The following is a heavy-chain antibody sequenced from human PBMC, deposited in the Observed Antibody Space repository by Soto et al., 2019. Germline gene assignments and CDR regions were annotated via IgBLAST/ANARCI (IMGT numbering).Heavy chain of an antibody. CDR3: AHSVVAGLGYYFDY. CDR2: IYWDDDK. V-gene: IGHV2-5*02. D-gene: IGHD6-19*01. CDR1: GFSLSTTRGA. Sequence: QITLKESGPPLVKPSKTLTLTCTFSGFSLSTTRGAVGWIRQPPGKALEWLALIYWDDDKRYSPFLKSRLTITKDTSKNQVVLTMTNMDPVDTATYYCAHSVVAGLGYYFDYWGQGTLVTVSS. J-gene: IGHJ4*02.